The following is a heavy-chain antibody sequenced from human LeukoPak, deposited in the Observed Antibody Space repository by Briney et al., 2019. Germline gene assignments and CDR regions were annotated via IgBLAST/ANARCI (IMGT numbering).Heavy chain of an antibody. V-gene: IGHV4-4*07. CDR3: ARDLRYFDWTSEYNWFDP. J-gene: IGHJ5*02. Sequence: SETLSLTCTVSGGSISSYYWSWIRQPAGKGLELIGRIYTSGSTNYNPSLKRRVTMSVDTSTNQFSLKLSSVTAADTAVYYCARDLRYFDWTSEYNWFDPWGQGTLVTVSS. D-gene: IGHD3-9*01. CDR2: IYTSGST. CDR1: GGSISSYY.